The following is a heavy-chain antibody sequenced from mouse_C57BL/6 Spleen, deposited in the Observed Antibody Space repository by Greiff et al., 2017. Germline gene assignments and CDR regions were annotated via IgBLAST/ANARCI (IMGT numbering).Heavy chain of an antibody. V-gene: IGHV1-69*01. CDR2: IDPSDSYT. CDR3: ARFYGNSYFDY. Sequence: VQLQQPGAELVMPGASVKLSCKASGYTFTSYWMHWVKQRPGQGLEWIGEIDPSDSYTNYNQKFKGKSTLTVDKSSSTAYMQLSSLTSEDSAVYYCARFYGNSYFDYWGQGTTLTVSS. D-gene: IGHD2-1*01. J-gene: IGHJ2*01. CDR1: GYTFTSYW.